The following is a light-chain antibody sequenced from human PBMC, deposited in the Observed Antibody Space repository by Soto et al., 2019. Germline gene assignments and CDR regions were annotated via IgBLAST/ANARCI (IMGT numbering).Light chain of an antibody. J-gene: IGKJ2*01. CDR2: KIS. CDR3: MQATLSYS. V-gene: IGKV2-24*01. Sequence: DIVLTQTRLSSPVTLGQPASISCRSSQSLVHIDGNTYFNWLQQRPGQPPRLLIYKISNRFPGVRDRFSGSGAGTDFTLKISRVEPEDVGVYYCMQATLSYSFGQGTRLEIK. CDR1: QSLVHIDGNTY.